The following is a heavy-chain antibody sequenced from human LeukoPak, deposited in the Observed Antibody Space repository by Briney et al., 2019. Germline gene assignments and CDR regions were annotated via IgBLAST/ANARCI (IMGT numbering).Heavy chain of an antibody. CDR3: ARWGSSNWWEHLGDY. CDR1: GYTFASHG. CDR2: ISSLKGTT. J-gene: IGHJ4*02. D-gene: IGHD2-8*02. Sequence: ASVKVSCKASGYTFASHGFSWVRQAPGQGLEWMGWISSLKGTTNYAQKFQDRVTMTTDTSTSTAYMELRSLRSDDTAVYYCARWGSSNWWEHLGDYWGQGTLVTVSP. V-gene: IGHV1-18*01.